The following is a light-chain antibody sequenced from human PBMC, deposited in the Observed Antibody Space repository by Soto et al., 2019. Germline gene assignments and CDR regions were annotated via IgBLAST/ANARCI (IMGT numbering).Light chain of an antibody. V-gene: IGLV2-14*03. Sequence: QSALTQPASVSGSPGQSITIFCTGTSSDVGAYNYVSWYQKYPGKAPKLLIYDVTNRPSGVPDRFSGSRSGHTASLTISGLQAEDEADYYCSLYTSSSTYVFGTGTQLTVL. CDR1: SSDVGAYNY. CDR2: DVT. CDR3: SLYTSSSTYV. J-gene: IGLJ1*01.